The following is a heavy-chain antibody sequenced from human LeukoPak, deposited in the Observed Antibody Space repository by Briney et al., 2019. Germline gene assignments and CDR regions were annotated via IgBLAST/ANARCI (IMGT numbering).Heavy chain of an antibody. CDR1: GYTFIDYY. CDR2: ITPSSSGT. Sequence: ASVKVFCKASGYTFIDYYLHWVRQAPGQGLEWMGWITPSSSGTKYAQKFQGRVTMTSDTSISTAHMELRRLASDDTAVYYCARGRRLGSGTIVWGQGTLVTVSS. CDR3: ARGRRLGSGTIV. D-gene: IGHD1-1*01. J-gene: IGHJ4*02. V-gene: IGHV1-2*02.